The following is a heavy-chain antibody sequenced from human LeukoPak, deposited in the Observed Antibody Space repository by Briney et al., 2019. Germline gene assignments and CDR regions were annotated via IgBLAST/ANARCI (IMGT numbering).Heavy chain of an antibody. CDR2: ISSSGNTT. J-gene: IGHJ3*02. CDR1: GFTFSDYY. V-gene: IGHV3-11*04. Sequence: GGSLRLSCAASGFTFSDYYMSWIRQAPGKGLECVSYISSSGNTTYHADSVKGRFTISRDNAKNSLYLQMSSLRAEDTAVYYCAKEGDYYGSGSYRDGFDIWGQGTRATVSS. CDR3: AKEGDYYGSGSYRDGFDI. D-gene: IGHD3-10*01.